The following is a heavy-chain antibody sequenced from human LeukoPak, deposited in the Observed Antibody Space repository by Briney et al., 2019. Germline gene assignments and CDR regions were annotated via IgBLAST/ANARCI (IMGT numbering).Heavy chain of an antibody. V-gene: IGHV4-39*07. CDR2: IYYSGST. D-gene: IGHD6-13*01. Sequence: SETLSLTCTVSGGSISSSSYYWGWIRQPPGKGLEWIGSIYYSGSTYYNPSLKSRVTISVDTSKNQFSLKLSSVTAEDTAEYYCARDIGIAAGDYYYYGMDVWGQGTTVTVSS. CDR1: GGSISSSSYY. J-gene: IGHJ6*02. CDR3: ARDIGIAAGDYYYYGMDV.